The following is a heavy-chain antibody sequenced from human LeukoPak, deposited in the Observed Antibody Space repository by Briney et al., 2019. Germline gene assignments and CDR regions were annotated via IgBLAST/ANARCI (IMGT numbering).Heavy chain of an antibody. D-gene: IGHD5-18*01. CDR3: ARVVSGYSYGYAYFAYYFDY. CDR1: GYTFTGYY. CDR2: INPNSGGT. Sequence: ASVKVSCKASGYTFTGYYMHWVRQAPGQGLEWMGWINPNSGGTNYAQKFQGRVTMTRNTSISTAYMELSSLRSEDTAVYYCARVVSGYSYGYAYFAYYFDYWGQGTLVTVSS. J-gene: IGHJ4*02. V-gene: IGHV1-2*02.